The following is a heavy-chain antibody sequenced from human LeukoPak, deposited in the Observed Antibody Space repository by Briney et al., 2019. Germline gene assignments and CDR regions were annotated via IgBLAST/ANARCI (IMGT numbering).Heavy chain of an antibody. CDR2: INHSGST. V-gene: IGHV4-34*01. D-gene: IGHD1-26*01. J-gene: IGHJ4*02. Sequence: PSETLSLTCAVYGGSFSGYYWSWIRQPPGKGLEWIGEINHSGSTNYNPSLKSRVTISVDTSKNQFSLKLSSVTAADTAVYYCARQPIVGATDGLYSFDYWGQGTLVTVSS. CDR1: GGSFSGYY. CDR3: ARQPIVGATDGLYSFDY.